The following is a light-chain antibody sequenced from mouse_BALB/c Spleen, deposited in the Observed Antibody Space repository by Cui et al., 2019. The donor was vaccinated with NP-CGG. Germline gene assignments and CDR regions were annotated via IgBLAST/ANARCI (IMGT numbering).Light chain of an antibody. V-gene: IGLV1*01. CDR2: GTN. CDR1: TGAVTTSNY. Sequence: QPAVTPASAPTTSPGETVTLTGRSSTGAVTTSNYANWVQEKPDHLFTGLIGGTNNRAPGVPARFSGSLIGDKAALTITGAQTEDEAKYFCALWYSNHWVFGGGTKLTVL. J-gene: IGLJ1*01. CDR3: ALWYSNHWV.